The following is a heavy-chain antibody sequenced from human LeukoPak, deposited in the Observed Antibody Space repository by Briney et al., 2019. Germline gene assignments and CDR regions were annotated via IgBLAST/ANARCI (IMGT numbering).Heavy chain of an antibody. CDR2: IKEDGTET. J-gene: IGHJ4*02. CDR1: GFTFSSYA. CDR3: AKEGRSLQTY. Sequence: GGSLRLSCAASGFTFSSYAMSWVRLAPGKGLEWVANIKEDGTETYYVDSVKGRFTISRDNAKNSLYLQMNSLRVEDTAVYYCAKEGRSLQTYWGQGTLVTVSS. V-gene: IGHV3-7*03. D-gene: IGHD5-24*01.